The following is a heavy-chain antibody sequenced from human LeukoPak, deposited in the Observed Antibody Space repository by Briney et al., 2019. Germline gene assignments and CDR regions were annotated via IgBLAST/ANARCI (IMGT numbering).Heavy chain of an antibody. J-gene: IGHJ4*02. Sequence: SQTLSLTCAISGDSVSSNSVGWTWIRQSPSRGLEWLGRTYYRSKWNKNYAASVKSRITINPDTSKNQLSLQLNSVTPEDTAVYYCARGYMGTTDYWGQGTLVIVSS. CDR1: GDSVSSNSVG. CDR3: ARGYMGTTDY. V-gene: IGHV6-1*01. D-gene: IGHD1-7*01. CDR2: TYYRSKWNK.